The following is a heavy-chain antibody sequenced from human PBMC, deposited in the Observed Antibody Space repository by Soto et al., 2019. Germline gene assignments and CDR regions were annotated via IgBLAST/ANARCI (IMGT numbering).Heavy chain of an antibody. V-gene: IGHV1-3*01. CDR3: ARAVAVPADYDY. J-gene: IGHJ4*02. Sequence: ASVKVSCKASGYTFTGYAMHWVRQAPGQRLEWMGWINAGNGNTKYSQKFQGRVTITRDTSASTAYMELSSLRSEDTAVYYCARAVAVPADYDYWGQGTLVTVSS. CDR2: INAGNGNT. CDR1: GYTFTGYA. D-gene: IGHD6-19*01.